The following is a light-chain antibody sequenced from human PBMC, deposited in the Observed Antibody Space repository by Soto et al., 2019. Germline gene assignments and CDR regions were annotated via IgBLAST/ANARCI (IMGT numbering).Light chain of an antibody. V-gene: IGLV2-23*01. Sequence: QSAVTQPASVSGSPGQSITISCTGTSSDVGSYNLVSWYQQHPGKAPKLMIYEGSKRPSGVSNRFSGSKSGNTASLTISGLQAEDEADYYCCSYAGSSTHVFGTGTKVTVL. CDR1: SSDVGSYNL. J-gene: IGLJ1*01. CDR2: EGS. CDR3: CSYAGSSTHV.